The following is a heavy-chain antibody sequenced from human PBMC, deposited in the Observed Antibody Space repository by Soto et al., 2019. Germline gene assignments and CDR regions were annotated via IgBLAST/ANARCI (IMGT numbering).Heavy chain of an antibody. Sequence: GGSLRLSCAASGFTFSSYAMSWVRQAPGKGLEWVSAISGSGGSTYYADSVKGRFTISRENSKNTLYLQMNSLRAEDTAVYYCAKVGSSGPYYYGMDVWGQGTPVTASS. J-gene: IGHJ6*02. D-gene: IGHD6-6*01. CDR2: ISGSGGST. V-gene: IGHV3-23*01. CDR1: GFTFSSYA. CDR3: AKVGSSGPYYYGMDV.